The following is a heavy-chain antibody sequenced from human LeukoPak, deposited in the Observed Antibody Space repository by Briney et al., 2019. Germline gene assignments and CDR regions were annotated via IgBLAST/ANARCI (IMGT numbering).Heavy chain of an antibody. J-gene: IGHJ6*02. D-gene: IGHD3-10*01. CDR1: GFTFSSYS. V-gene: IGHV3-21*01. Sequence: PGGSLRLSRAASGFTFSSYSMNWVRQAPGKGLEWVSSISSSSSYIYYADSVKGRFTISRDNAKNSLYLQMNSLRAEDTAVYYCARDLPRFHYGMDVWGQGTTVTVSS. CDR3: ARDLPRFHYGMDV. CDR2: ISSSSSYI.